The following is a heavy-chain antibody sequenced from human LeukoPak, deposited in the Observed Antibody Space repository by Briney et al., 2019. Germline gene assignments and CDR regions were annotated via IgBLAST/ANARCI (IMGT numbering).Heavy chain of an antibody. V-gene: IGHV1-2*02. J-gene: IGHJ5*02. CDR2: INPNSGGT. D-gene: IGHD3-10*01. CDR3: ARDTDITMVRGVRIQNWFDP. Sequence: GASVKVSCKASGYTFTGYYMHWVRQAPGQGLEWMGWINPNSGGTNYAQKFQGRVTMTRDTSISTAYMELSRLRSDDTAVYYCARDTDITMVRGVRIQNWFDPWGQGTLVTVSS. CDR1: GYTFTGYY.